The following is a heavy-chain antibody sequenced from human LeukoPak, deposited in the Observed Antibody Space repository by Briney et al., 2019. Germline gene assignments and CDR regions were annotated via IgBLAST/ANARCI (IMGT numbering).Heavy chain of an antibody. CDR3: ARGRRGYSYGLP. CDR1: GGSFSGYY. J-gene: IGHJ5*02. CDR2: INHSGST. D-gene: IGHD5-18*01. V-gene: IGHV4-34*01. Sequence: PSETLSLTCAVYGGSFSGYYWSWIRQPPGKGLEWIGEINHSGSTNYNPSLKSRVTISVDTSKNQFSLKLSSATAADTAVYYCARGRRGYSYGLPWGQGTLVTVSS.